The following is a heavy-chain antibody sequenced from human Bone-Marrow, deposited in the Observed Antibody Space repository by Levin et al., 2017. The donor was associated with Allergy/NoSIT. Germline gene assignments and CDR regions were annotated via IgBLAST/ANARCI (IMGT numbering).Heavy chain of an antibody. D-gene: IGHD7-27*01. CDR1: GYIFTSYW. CDR3: ARHTGDPTIPLDG. V-gene: IGHV5-51*01. CDR2: IFPGDSDT. Sequence: GESLKISCQVSGYIFTSYWLGWVRQRPGRGLEWMGIIFPGDSDTRYTPSFQGQVTISADKSINTAYLQWRSLRASDTATYYCARHTGDPTIPLDGWGQGTLVTVSP. J-gene: IGHJ4*02.